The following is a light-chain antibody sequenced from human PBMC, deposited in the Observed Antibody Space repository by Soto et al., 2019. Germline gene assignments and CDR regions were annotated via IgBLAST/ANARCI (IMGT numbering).Light chain of an antibody. V-gene: IGKV3-20*01. CDR2: GAS. CDR3: QQYGSSPRT. Sequence: EIVLTQSPGTLSLSPGERATLSCGASQSVSGDYLAWYQQKPGQAPRLLIYGASNRATGIPARFSGSGSGTDFTLTISRLEPEDFAVYYCQQYGSSPRTFGQGTKVDI. J-gene: IGKJ1*01. CDR1: QSVSGDY.